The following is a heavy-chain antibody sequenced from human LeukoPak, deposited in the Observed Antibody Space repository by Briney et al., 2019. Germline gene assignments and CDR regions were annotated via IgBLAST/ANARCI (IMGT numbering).Heavy chain of an antibody. D-gene: IGHD3-10*01. Sequence: ASVKVSCKASGYTFTGYYMHWVRQAPGQGLEWMGWINPNSGGTNYAQKLQGRVTMTTDTSTSTAYMELRSLRSDDTAVYYCATYGSGSYSTRYWGQGTLVTVSS. CDR2: INPNSGGT. J-gene: IGHJ4*02. V-gene: IGHV1-2*02. CDR1: GYTFTGYY. CDR3: ATYGSGSYSTRY.